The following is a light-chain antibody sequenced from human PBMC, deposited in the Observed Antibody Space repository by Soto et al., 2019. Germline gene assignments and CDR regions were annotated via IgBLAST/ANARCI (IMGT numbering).Light chain of an antibody. V-gene: IGLV2-8*01. Sequence: QSVLTQSPSASGSPGQSVTISCTGTSSDIGGYNSVSWYQQHPGKAPKVMIYDVTKRPSGVPDRSSGSKSGNTASLTVSALQAEDEADYYCSSYTDRKHLVFGTGTKLTVL. CDR3: SSYTDRKHLV. CDR2: DVT. J-gene: IGLJ1*01. CDR1: SSDIGGYNS.